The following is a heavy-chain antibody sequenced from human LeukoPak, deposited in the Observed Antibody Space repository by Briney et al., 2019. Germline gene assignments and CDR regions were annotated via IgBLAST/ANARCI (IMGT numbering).Heavy chain of an antibody. Sequence: ASVKVSCKASGYTFTSYGISWVRQAPGQGLEWMAWISAYNGNTNYAQKLQGRVTMTTDTSTSTAYMELRSLRFDDTAVYYCARVSQGLLWFGEISFDYWGQGTLVTVSS. CDR3: ARVSQGLLWFGEISFDY. J-gene: IGHJ4*02. D-gene: IGHD3-10*01. V-gene: IGHV1-18*01. CDR1: GYTFTSYG. CDR2: ISAYNGNT.